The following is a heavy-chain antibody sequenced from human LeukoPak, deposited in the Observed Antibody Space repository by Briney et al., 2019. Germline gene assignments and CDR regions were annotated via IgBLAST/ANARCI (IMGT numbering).Heavy chain of an antibody. D-gene: IGHD2-2*01. V-gene: IGHV5-51*01. CDR3: ARHYPILGYCSSTSCSLSWFDP. Sequence: PGESLKISCKGSGYGFTSYWIGWVRQMPGKGLEWMGIIYPGDSDTRYSPSFQGQVTISADKSISTAYLQWSSLKASDTAMYYCARHYPILGYCSSTSCSLSWFDPWGQGTLVTVSS. CDR2: IYPGDSDT. CDR1: GYGFTSYW. J-gene: IGHJ5*02.